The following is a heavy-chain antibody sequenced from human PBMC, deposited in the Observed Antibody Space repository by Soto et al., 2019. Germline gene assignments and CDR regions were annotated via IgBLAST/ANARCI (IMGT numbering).Heavy chain of an antibody. V-gene: IGHV3-74*01. CDR3: VRIRRGDGSAFGY. CDR2: INTDWSTT. CDR1: GFTLSNYW. Sequence: EVQLVESGGVSVQPGGSLRLSCTASGFTLSNYWMHWVRQAPGKGLVWVSRINTDWSTTTYEDSVKGRFTISIDNAKNTLYLPMNSLRDEDTAVYYCVRIRRGDGSAFGYWGQGTLVTVSS. J-gene: IGHJ4*02. D-gene: IGHD3-10*01.